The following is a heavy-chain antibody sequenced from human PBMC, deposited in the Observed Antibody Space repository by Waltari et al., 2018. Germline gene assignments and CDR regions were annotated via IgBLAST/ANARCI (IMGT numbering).Heavy chain of an antibody. CDR2: IYHSGRT. V-gene: IGHV4-38-2*01. J-gene: IGHJ3*02. Sequence: QVQLQESGPGLVKPSETLSLTCAVSGYSISSGYYWGWIRQPPGKGLEWIASIYHSGRTYYTPSLKRRVTISVDTSKNQFSLKLSSVTAADTAVYYCARVTDYGDYVRRGDAFDIWGQGTMVTVSS. CDR1: GYSISSGYY. D-gene: IGHD4-17*01. CDR3: ARVTDYGDYVRRGDAFDI.